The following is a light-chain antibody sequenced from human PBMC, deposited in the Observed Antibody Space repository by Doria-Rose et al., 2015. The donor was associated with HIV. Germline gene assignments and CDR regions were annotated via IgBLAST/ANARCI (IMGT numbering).Light chain of an antibody. CDR3: QQSCCTPST. V-gene: IGKV1-39*01. Sequence: QDTSYLSRSLGARVTIPSLQIPCIRIYVYWYQQKPGKAPKLLIYAASSWQSGVPSRFSGSGSGTDFTLTISSLQPEDFAAYYCQQSCCTPSTFGQGTKLEIK. CDR1: PCIRIY. CDR2: AAS. J-gene: IGKJ2*02.